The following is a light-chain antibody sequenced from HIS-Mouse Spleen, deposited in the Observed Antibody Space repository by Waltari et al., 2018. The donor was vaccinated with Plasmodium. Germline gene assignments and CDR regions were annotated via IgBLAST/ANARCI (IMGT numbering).Light chain of an antibody. CDR1: SSDVGSYNL. J-gene: IGLJ3*02. CDR3: CSYAGSWV. Sequence: QSALTQPASVSGSPGQSITISCTGTSSDVGSYNLVSWYQHQPGKDPKLMIYEGSKRPSGVSNRFSGSKSGNTASLTISGLQAEDEADYYCCSYAGSWVFGGGTKLTVL. V-gene: IGLV2-23*01. CDR2: EGS.